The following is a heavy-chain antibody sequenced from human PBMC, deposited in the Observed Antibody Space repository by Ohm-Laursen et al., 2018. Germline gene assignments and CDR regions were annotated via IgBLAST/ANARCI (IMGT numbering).Heavy chain of an antibody. CDR3: AKASGIVVVPAAVHHPIDY. J-gene: IGHJ4*02. CDR1: GFTFSDYY. D-gene: IGHD2-2*01. V-gene: IGHV3-23*01. Sequence: SLRLSCAASGFTFSDYYMSWIRQAPGKGLEWVSAISGSGGSTYYADSVKGRFTISRDNSKNTLYLQMNSLRAEDTAVYYCAKASGIVVVPAAVHHPIDYWGQGTLVTVSS. CDR2: ISGSGGST.